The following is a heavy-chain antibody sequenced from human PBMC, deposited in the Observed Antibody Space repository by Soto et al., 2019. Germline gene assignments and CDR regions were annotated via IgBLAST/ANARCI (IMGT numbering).Heavy chain of an antibody. J-gene: IGHJ5*02. CDR2: INPNSGGT. D-gene: IGHD1-7*01. CDR1: GYTFTGYY. CDR3: ARVRGVITGTTSGNNWFDP. V-gene: IGHV1-2*02. Sequence: QVQLVQSGAEVKKPGASVKVSCKASGYTFTGYYMHWVRQAPGQGLEWMGWINPNSGGTNYAQKFQGRVTMTRDTYISTAYMELSRLRSDDTAVYYCARVRGVITGTTSGNNWFDPWGQGTLVTVSS.